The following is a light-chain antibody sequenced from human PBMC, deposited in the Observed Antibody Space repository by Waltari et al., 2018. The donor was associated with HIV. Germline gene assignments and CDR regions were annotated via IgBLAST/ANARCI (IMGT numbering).Light chain of an antibody. CDR1: QSVSSN. V-gene: IGKV3-15*01. J-gene: IGKJ1*01. CDR3: QQYNNWLWT. Sequence: EIVMTQSPATLSVSPGERATLSCRASQSVSSNLAWYQQKPGQAPRLLIYGASTRATGIPARFSGSWSGTEFTLTISSQQSEDFAVYYCQQYNNWLWTFGQGTKVEIK. CDR2: GAS.